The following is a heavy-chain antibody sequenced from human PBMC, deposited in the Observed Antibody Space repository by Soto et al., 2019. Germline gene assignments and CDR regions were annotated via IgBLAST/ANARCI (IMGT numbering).Heavy chain of an antibody. Sequence: SETLSLTCTVSGGSISSSSYYWGWIRQPPGKGLGWIGSIYYSGSTYYNPSLKSRVTISVDTSKNQFSLKLSSVTAADTAVYYCASPKIAFYNWFDPWGQGTLVTVSS. D-gene: IGHD3-3*02. V-gene: IGHV4-39*01. CDR1: GGSISSSSYY. J-gene: IGHJ5*02. CDR3: ASPKIAFYNWFDP. CDR2: IYYSGST.